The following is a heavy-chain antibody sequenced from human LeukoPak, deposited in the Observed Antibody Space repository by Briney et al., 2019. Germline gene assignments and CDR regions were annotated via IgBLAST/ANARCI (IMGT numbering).Heavy chain of an antibody. Sequence: VASVKVSCKASGGTFSSYAISWVRQAPGQGLEWMGGIIPIFGKANYAQKFQGRVTITADESTSTAYMELSSLRSEDTAVYYCARAPYSSSWYSGYYYYYGMDVWGQGTTVTVSS. D-gene: IGHD6-13*01. J-gene: IGHJ6*02. V-gene: IGHV1-69*01. CDR1: GGTFSSYA. CDR2: IIPIFGKA. CDR3: ARAPYSSSWYSGYYYYYGMDV.